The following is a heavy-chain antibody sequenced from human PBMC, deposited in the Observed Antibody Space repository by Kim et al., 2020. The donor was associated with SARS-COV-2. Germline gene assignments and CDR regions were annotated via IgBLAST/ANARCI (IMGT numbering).Heavy chain of an antibody. CDR3: AAMYQLAGQFDY. CDR1: GGTFSSYA. J-gene: IGHJ4*02. CDR2: IIPIFGTA. V-gene: IGHV1-69*13. D-gene: IGHD2-2*01. Sequence: SVKVSCKASGGTFSSYAISWVRQAPGQGLEWMGGIIPIFGTANYAQKFQGRVTITADESTSTAYMELSSLRSEDTAVYYCAAMYQLAGQFDYWGQGTLVTVSS.